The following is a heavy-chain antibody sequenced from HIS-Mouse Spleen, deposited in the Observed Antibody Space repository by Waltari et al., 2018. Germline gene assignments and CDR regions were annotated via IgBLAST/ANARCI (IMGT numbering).Heavy chain of an antibody. CDR1: GYTFTSYD. J-gene: IGHJ2*01. Sequence: QVQLVQSGAEVKKPGASVKVSCKASGYTFTSYDINWVPQATGQGLEWMGWMNHNSGNTGYAQKFKGRVTMTRNTSISTAYMELSSLRSEDTAVYYCAREIPYSSSWYDWYFDLWGRGTLVTVSS. CDR3: AREIPYSSSWYDWYFDL. D-gene: IGHD6-13*01. CDR2: MNHNSGNT. V-gene: IGHV1-8*01.